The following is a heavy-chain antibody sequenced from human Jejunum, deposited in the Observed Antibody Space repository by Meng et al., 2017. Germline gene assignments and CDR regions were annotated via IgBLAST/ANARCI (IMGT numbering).Heavy chain of an antibody. CDR3: VDSKWSANY. CDR1: GGSFSGHY. D-gene: IGHD3-3*01. V-gene: IGHV4-34*01. J-gene: IGHJ4*02. CDR2: INDSGST. Sequence: QVQLKQWGAGLLKPSETLSLTCAVYGGSFSGHYWTWIRQPPGKGLEWIGEINDSGSTHYNPSLGSRVTISVDTSKSQFSLKLISVTAADTGVYYCVDSKWSANYWGQGTLVTVSS.